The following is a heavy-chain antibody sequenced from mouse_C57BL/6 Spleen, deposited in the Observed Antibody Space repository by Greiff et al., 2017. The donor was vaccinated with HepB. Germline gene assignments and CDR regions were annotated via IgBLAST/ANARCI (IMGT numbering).Heavy chain of an antibody. Sequence: VKVVESGPGLVAPSQSLSITCTVSGFSLTSYAISWVRQPPGKGLEWLGVIWTGGGTNYNSALKSRLSISKDNSKSQVFLKMNSLQTDDTARYYCARNREGWSAWFACWGQGTLVTVSA. J-gene: IGHJ3*01. CDR2: IWTGGGT. V-gene: IGHV2-9-1*01. CDR3: ARNREGWSAWFAC. CDR1: GFSLTSYA. D-gene: IGHD2-3*01.